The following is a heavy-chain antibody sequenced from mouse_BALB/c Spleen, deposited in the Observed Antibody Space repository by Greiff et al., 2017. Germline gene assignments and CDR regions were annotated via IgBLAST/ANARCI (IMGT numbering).Heavy chain of an antibody. J-gene: IGHJ3*01. V-gene: IGHV5-17*02. D-gene: IGHD2-2*01. CDR2: ISSGSSTI. CDR1: GFTFSSFG. Sequence: EVMLVESGGGLVQPGGSRKLSCAASGFTFSSFGMHWVRQAPEKGLEWVAYISSGSSTIYYADTVKGRFTISRDNPKNTLFLQMTSLRSEDTAMYYCARIGNYGYDAWFAYWGQGTLVTVSA. CDR3: ARIGNYGYDAWFAY.